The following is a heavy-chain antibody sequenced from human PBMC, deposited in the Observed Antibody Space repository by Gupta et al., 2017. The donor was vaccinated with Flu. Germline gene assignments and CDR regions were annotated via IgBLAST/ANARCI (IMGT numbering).Heavy chain of an antibody. Sequence: GLEWIGEIYHSGSTNYNPSLKSRVTISVDKSKNQFSLKLSSVTAADTAVYYCARVALYGSAREDYYYYYMDVWGKGTTVTVSS. CDR3: ARVALYGSAREDYYYYYMDV. J-gene: IGHJ6*03. D-gene: IGHD3-10*01. V-gene: IGHV4-4*02. CDR2: IYHSGST.